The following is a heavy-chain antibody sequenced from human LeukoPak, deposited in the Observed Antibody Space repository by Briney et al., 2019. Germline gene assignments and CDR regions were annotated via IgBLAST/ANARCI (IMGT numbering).Heavy chain of an antibody. D-gene: IGHD3-9*01. CDR2: INHSGST. Sequence: PSETLSLTCAVYGGSFSGYYWSWIRQPPGKGLEWIGEINHSGSTNYNPSLKSRVTISVDTSKNQSSLKLSSVTAADTAVYYCARVFTIFYHKRAFDIWGQGTMVTVSS. CDR1: GGSFSGYY. V-gene: IGHV4-34*01. J-gene: IGHJ3*02. CDR3: ARVFTIFYHKRAFDI.